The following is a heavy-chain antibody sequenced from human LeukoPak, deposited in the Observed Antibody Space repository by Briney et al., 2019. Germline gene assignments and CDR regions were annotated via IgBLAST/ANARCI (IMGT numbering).Heavy chain of an antibody. Sequence: GGSLRLSCAASGFTFRSYDMRWVRQAPGKGLEWVSGISGSGDSTYYADSVKGRFSISRDNSKNTLWLQMNSLKDEDTAVYYCAKDPRAGSGWGSFDYWGQGSLVTVSS. CDR1: GFTFRSYD. CDR3: AKDPRAGSGWGSFDY. V-gene: IGHV3-23*01. CDR2: ISGSGDST. D-gene: IGHD6-19*01. J-gene: IGHJ4*02.